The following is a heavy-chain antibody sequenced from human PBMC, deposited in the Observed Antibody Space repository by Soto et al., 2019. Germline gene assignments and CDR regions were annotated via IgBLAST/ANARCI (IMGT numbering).Heavy chain of an antibody. J-gene: IGHJ6*02. CDR2: IYYSGST. CDR3: ARHWVAGTYYYYGMDV. Sequence: SSSITSACSGWSGQPPGKGLEWIGSIYYSGSTYYNPSLKSRVTISVDTSKNQFSLKLSSVTAADTAVYYCARHWVAGTYYYYGMDVWGQGTTVT. V-gene: IGHV4-39*01. CDR1: SSSITSAC. D-gene: IGHD6-19*01.